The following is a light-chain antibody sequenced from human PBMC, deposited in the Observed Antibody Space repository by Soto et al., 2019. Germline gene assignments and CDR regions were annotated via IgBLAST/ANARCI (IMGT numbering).Light chain of an antibody. V-gene: IGLV1-51*01. CDR3: GTWDSGAV. Sequence: QSVLTQPHSVSAAPGQKVTISCSGSSSNIGNNYVSWYQQLPGTAPKLLIYDNNKRPSGIPDRFSGSKSGTSATLGITGLQTGDEADYYCGTWDSGAVFGGGTKVTVL. CDR1: SSNIGNNY. J-gene: IGLJ2*01. CDR2: DNN.